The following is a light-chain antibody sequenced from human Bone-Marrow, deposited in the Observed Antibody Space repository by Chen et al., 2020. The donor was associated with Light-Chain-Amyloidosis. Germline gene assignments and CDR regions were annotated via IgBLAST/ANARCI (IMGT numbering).Light chain of an antibody. V-gene: IGLV1-40*01. CDR3: QSYDSSLSGSRV. J-gene: IGLJ3*02. Sequence: QSVLTHPPSVSGVPGQSVTISSTGCSSNIGANFDVHWYQQLPGTAPKLLIYGNNNRPSGVPDRFSGSKSGTSASLAITGLQAEDEADYYCQSYDSSLSGSRVFGGGTKLTVL. CDR1: SSNIGANFD. CDR2: GNN.